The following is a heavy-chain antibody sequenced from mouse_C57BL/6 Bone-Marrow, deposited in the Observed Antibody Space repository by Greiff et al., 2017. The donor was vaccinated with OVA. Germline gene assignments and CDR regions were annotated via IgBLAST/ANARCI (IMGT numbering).Heavy chain of an antibody. CDR2: LHPNSGST. CDR3: ARMSADYSGKDY. V-gene: IGHV1-64*01. J-gene: IGHJ2*01. CDR1: GYTFTSYW. Sequence: QVQLQQPGAELVKPGASVKLSCKASGYTFTSYWMHWVKQRPGQGLEWLGMLHPNSGSTNYNEKFKSKATLTVDKSSSTAYMQLSSLTSADSAVYYCARMSADYSGKDYWGQGTTLTVSS. D-gene: IGHD1-1*01.